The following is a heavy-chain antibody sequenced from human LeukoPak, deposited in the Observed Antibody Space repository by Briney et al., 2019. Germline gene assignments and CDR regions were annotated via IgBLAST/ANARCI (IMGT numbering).Heavy chain of an antibody. V-gene: IGHV4-39*01. Sequence: PSETLSLTCTVSGASISSSSYYWGWIRQPPGKGLEWIGSIYYSGSTYYNPSLKSRVTISADTATNQFSLKLRSVTAADTAVYYCARHARRGDYEPYYYYGVDVWGQGTTVTVSS. J-gene: IGHJ6*02. CDR1: GASISSSSYY. D-gene: IGHD4-17*01. CDR2: IYYSGST. CDR3: ARHARRGDYEPYYYYGVDV.